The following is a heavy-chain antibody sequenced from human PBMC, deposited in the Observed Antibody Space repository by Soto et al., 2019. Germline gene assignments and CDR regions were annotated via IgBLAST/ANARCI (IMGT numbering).Heavy chain of an antibody. Sequence: QAQLVQSGAEMKKPGASVKVSCKAAGYTFSAYTMNWVRQAPGQSLEWMGWINAGSGNTKYSQNFQGRVSITRYTSASTVYMELTGLKSEDTAVYYCARDTETLGPRANDALDIWGQGTMVTVSS. CDR2: INAGSGNT. CDR3: ARDTETLGPRANDALDI. CDR1: GYTFSAYT. J-gene: IGHJ3*02. V-gene: IGHV1-3*01. D-gene: IGHD3-3*02.